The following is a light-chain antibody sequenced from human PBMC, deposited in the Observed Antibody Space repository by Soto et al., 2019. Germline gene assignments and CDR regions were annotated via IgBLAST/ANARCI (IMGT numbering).Light chain of an antibody. CDR3: QQYNSWLWT. CDR1: QSVSSK. Sequence: EIVMTQSPATLSVSPVEGATLSCMASQSVSSKLAWYQQKPGQAPRLLIYGASTRATVIPARFSGSGSGTEFTLIISSLQSEDSAVYYRQQYNSWLWTFGQGTKVDIK. J-gene: IGKJ1*01. CDR2: GAS. V-gene: IGKV3-15*01.